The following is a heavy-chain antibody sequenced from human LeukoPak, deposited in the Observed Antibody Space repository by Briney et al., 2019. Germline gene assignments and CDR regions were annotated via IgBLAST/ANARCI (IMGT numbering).Heavy chain of an antibody. V-gene: IGHV5-51*01. D-gene: IGHD6-19*01. CDR3: ARGGWSNTYYYYAMDV. CDR1: GYSFTGYW. Sequence: GESLKISCKGSGYSFTGYWIGWVRQMPCKSLEWMGSIYPGESDTRYSPSFQGQVTISADKSISTAYLQWSSLKASDTAMYYCARGGWSNTYYYYAMDVWGQGTTVTVSS. CDR2: IYPGESDT. J-gene: IGHJ6*02.